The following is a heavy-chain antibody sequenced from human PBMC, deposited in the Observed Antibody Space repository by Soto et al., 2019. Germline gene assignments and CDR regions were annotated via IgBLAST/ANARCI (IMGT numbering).Heavy chain of an antibody. CDR1: GGSISSYY. D-gene: IGHD5-18*01. V-gene: IGHV4-59*08. CDR3: ARLAGYSYGYPYYYGMDV. CDR2: IFYSGST. J-gene: IGHJ6*02. Sequence: SETLSLTCTVSGGSISSYYWSWIRQPPGKGLEWIGYIFYSGSTNYNPSLKSRVTISVDTSKNQFSLKLSSVTAADTAVYYCARLAGYSYGYPYYYGMDVWGQGTTVTVSS.